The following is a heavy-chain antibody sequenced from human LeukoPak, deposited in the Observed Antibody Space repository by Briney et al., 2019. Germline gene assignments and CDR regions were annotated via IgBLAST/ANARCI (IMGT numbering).Heavy chain of an antibody. CDR2: IHSSGTT. CDR1: GDSISGYY. D-gene: IGHD6-25*01. Sequence: SETLSLTCTVSGDSISGYYWSWIRQPPGKGLEWIAFIHSSGTTNYNPSPKSRVSISVDTSNNQFSLNVNSVTAADTAVYYCARGGASSEWFDLWGQGTLVTVSS. J-gene: IGHJ5*02. V-gene: IGHV4-59*01. CDR3: ARGGASSEWFDL.